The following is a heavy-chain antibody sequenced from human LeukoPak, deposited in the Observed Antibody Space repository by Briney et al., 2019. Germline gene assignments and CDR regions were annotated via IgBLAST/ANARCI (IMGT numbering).Heavy chain of an antibody. CDR2: ISSSSSTI. CDR1: GFTFSSYS. D-gene: IGHD5-18*01. Sequence: GGPLRLSCAASGFTFSSYSMNWVRQAPGKGLEWVSYISSSSSTIYYADSVKGRFTISRDNAKNSLYLQMNSLRAEDTAVYYCARDKAIRGYSYVLDYWGQGTLVTVSS. V-gene: IGHV3-48*01. CDR3: ARDKAIRGYSYVLDY. J-gene: IGHJ4*02.